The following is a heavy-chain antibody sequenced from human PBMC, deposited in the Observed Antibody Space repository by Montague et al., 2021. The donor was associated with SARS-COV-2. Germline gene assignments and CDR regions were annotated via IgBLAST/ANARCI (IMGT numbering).Heavy chain of an antibody. J-gene: IGHJ6*02. V-gene: IGHV6-1*01. Sequence: CAISGDSVASNNATWNWVRQSPSRGLGRVGITYYRSKRYNDYAVSVRGRVTINPDTSKNQFSLQLNSVTPEDTAIYYCTSGREGNYNVMDVWGQGTTVTVSS. CDR1: GDSVASNNAT. CDR2: TYYRSKRYN. D-gene: IGHD1-1*01. CDR3: TSGREGNYNVMDV.